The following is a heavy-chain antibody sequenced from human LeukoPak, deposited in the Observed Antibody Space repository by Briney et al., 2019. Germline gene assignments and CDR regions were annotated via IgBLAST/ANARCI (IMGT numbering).Heavy chain of an antibody. J-gene: IGHJ4*02. CDR2: IYTSGST. D-gene: IGHD6-13*01. CDR3: ARDVVAAPGTWDY. V-gene: IGHV4-4*07. CDR1: GDSISNFY. Sequence: SETLSLTCTVSGDSISNFYWSWIRQPAGKGLEWIGRIYTSGSTNYNPSLKSRVTMSVDTSKNQFSLKLSSVTAAGTAGYYCARDVVAAPGTWDYWGQGTLVTVS.